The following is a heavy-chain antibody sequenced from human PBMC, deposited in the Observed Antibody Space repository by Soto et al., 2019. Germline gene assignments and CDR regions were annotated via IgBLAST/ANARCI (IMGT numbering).Heavy chain of an antibody. CDR1: GFTFSAHW. J-gene: IGHJ4*02. V-gene: IGHV3-74*01. D-gene: IGHD4-17*01. CDR3: SRDHRGDELDY. Sequence: EVQLVESGGGLVQPGGSLRLSCAASGFTFSAHWMHWVRQTPGKGLVWVSRINTDGSSANYADSVKGRFTISRDNAEDTLDLQMNSLRDEDTAVYYCSRDHRGDELDYWGQGTLVTVSS. CDR2: INTDGSSA.